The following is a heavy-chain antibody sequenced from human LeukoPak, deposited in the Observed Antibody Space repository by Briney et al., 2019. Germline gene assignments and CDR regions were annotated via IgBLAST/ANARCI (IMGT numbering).Heavy chain of an antibody. D-gene: IGHD6-19*01. CDR1: GYTFTSYD. Sequence: ASVKVSCKASGYTFTSYDINWVRQATGQGLEWMGWMNPNSGNTGYAQKFQGRVTMTRSTSISTAYMELSSLRSEDTAVYYCARGGWQWLVGVTVMDFDYWGQGTLVTVSS. CDR3: ARGGWQWLVGVTVMDFDY. V-gene: IGHV1-8*01. J-gene: IGHJ4*02. CDR2: MNPNSGNT.